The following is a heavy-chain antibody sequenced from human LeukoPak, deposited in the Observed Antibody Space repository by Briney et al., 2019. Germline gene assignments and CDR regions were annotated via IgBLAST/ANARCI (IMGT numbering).Heavy chain of an antibody. CDR2: INPNSGGT. Sequence: GASVKVSCKASGYTFTTYGINWVRQAPGQGLEWMGWINPNSGGTNYAQKFQGRVTMTRDTSISTAYMELSRLRSDDTAVYYCARDPHPAQYPRYMDVWGKGTTVTVSS. V-gene: IGHV1-2*02. CDR3: ARDPHPAQYPRYMDV. D-gene: IGHD2-2*02. CDR1: GYTFTTYG. J-gene: IGHJ6*03.